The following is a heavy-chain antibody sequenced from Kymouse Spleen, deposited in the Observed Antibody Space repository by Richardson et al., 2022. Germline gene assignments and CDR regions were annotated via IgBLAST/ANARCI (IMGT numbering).Heavy chain of an antibody. CDR1: GGSFSGYY. J-gene: IGHJ5*02. Sequence: QVQLQQWGAGLLKPSETLSLTCAVYGGSFSGYYWSWIRQPPGKGLEWIGEINHSGSTNYNPSLKSRVTISVDTSKNQFSLKLSSVTAADTAVYYCARGKGIAARLDWFDPWGQGTLVTVSS. CDR3: ARGKGIAARLDWFDP. CDR2: INHSGST. V-gene: IGHV4-34*01. D-gene: IGHD6-6*01.